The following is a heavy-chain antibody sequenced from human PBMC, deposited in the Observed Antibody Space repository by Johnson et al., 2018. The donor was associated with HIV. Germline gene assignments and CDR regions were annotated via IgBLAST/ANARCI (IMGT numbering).Heavy chain of an antibody. J-gene: IGHJ3*02. Sequence: VQLVESGGGVVRPGGSLRLSCAASGFQIDDYAMSWVRQGPGKGLEWVSGINWNGGRIGYADSVKGRFTISRDNSKNTLYLQMNSLRAEDTAVYYCARAEQLAGGAFDIWGQGTMVTVSS. CDR3: ARAEQLAGGAFDI. CDR1: GFQIDDYA. V-gene: IGHV3-20*04. CDR2: INWNGGRI. D-gene: IGHD6-6*01.